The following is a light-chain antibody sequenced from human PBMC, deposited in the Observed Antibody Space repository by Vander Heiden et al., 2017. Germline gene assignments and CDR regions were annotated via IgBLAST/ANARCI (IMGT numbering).Light chain of an antibody. CDR3: CSYAGSSNYV. Sequence: QSALTQPASVAGSPGQSITISCTGPSIDVGRYNLFSWYQQHPGNAPNLMFYEVSKWTSGVATSFSGSKSGNTASLTISGLQAEDDDDYYCCSYAGSSNYVFGGGTKLTVL. J-gene: IGLJ2*01. V-gene: IGLV2-23*02. CDR1: SIDVGRYNL. CDR2: EVS.